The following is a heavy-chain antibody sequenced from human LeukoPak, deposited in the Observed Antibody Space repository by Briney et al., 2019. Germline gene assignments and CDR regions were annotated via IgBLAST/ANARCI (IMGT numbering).Heavy chain of an antibody. V-gene: IGHV3-7*01. CDR1: GFTFSSYW. CDR2: IKQDGSQI. D-gene: IGHD2/OR15-2a*01. CDR3: ARLKGDSTKFDY. J-gene: IGHJ4*02. Sequence: GGSLRLSCAASGFTFSSYWMSWVRQAPGKGLEWVANIKQDGSQIHYVDSVKGRFTISRDNTKNSLFLQMNSLRAEDTAVYYCARLKGDSTKFDYWGQGTLVTVSS.